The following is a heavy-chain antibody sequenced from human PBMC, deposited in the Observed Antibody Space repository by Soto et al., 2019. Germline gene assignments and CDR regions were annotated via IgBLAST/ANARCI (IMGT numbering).Heavy chain of an antibody. J-gene: IGHJ4*02. CDR2: FDPKDGET. CDR3: ATAVTGLYYFDY. CDR1: GYTLTELS. Sequence: ASVKVSCKVSGYTLTELSMHWVRQAPGKGLEWMGGFDPKDGETIYAQKFQGRVTMTEDTSTDTAYMDLSSLGSEDTAVYYCATAVTGLYYFDYWGQGTLVTVS. V-gene: IGHV1-24*01. D-gene: IGHD6-19*01.